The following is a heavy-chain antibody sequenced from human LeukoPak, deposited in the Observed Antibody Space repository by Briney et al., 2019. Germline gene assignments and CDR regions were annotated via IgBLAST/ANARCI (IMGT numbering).Heavy chain of an antibody. D-gene: IGHD6-19*01. J-gene: IGHJ4*02. CDR1: GFTFSSYG. CDR2: ISYDGSNK. V-gene: IGHV3-30*18. Sequence: PGGSLRLSRAASGFTFSSYGMHWVRQAPGKGLEWVAVISYDGSNKYYADSVKGRFTISRDNSKNTLYLQMNSLRAEDTAVYYCANLAVAGTGFDYWGQGTLVTVSS. CDR3: ANLAVAGTGFDY.